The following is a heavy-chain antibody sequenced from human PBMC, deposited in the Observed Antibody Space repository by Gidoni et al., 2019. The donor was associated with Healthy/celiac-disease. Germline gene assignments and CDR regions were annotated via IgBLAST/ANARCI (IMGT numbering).Heavy chain of an antibody. CDR3: ATSYYDFWSGHHIPNWFDP. D-gene: IGHD3-3*01. CDR2: IYPGDSDT. Sequence: EVQLVQSGAEVKKPGESLQISCTVSGYSFTIYWIGWVRQMPGKGLEWMGIIYPGDSDTRYSPSFQGQVTISADKSISTAYLQWSSLKASDTAMYYCATSYYDFWSGHHIPNWFDPWGQGTLVTVSS. V-gene: IGHV5-51*01. J-gene: IGHJ5*02. CDR1: GYSFTIYW.